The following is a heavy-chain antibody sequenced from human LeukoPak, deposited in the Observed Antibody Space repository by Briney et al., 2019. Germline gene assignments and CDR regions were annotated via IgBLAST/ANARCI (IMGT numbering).Heavy chain of an antibody. J-gene: IGHJ5*02. Sequence: GSLRLSCAASGFIFSAYNMVWVRQAPGKGLEWAARISDSSFNYINYADSVKGRFTVSRDNARNSLYLQMNSLRVEDTGVYYCARGDDYLPFDHWGQGNLVTVSS. CDR2: ISDSSFNYI. CDR3: ARGDDYLPFDH. CDR1: GFIFSAYN. V-gene: IGHV3-21*01. D-gene: IGHD2/OR15-2a*01.